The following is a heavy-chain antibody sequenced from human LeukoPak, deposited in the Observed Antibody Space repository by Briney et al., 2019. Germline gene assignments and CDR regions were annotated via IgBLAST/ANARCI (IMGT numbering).Heavy chain of an antibody. CDR1: GFTFSGSA. CDR2: IRSKANSYAT. Sequence: GGSLRLSCAASGFTFSGSAMHWVRQASGKGLEWVGRIRSKANSYATAYAASVKGRFTISRDDSKNTAYLQMNSLRAEDTAVYYCASELLWFGELSDYFDYWGQGTLVTVSS. J-gene: IGHJ4*02. V-gene: IGHV3-73*01. D-gene: IGHD3-10*01. CDR3: ASELLWFGELSDYFDY.